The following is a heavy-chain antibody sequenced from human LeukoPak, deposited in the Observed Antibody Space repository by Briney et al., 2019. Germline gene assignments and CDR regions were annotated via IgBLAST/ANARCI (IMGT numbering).Heavy chain of an antibody. CDR1: GVTFSSFA. CDR2: ISDSGSKT. D-gene: IGHD2-8*01. J-gene: IGHJ4*02. V-gene: IGHV3-23*01. CDR3: AKDRMVYAI. Sequence: GGSLRLSCAAPGVTFSSFAMSWVRQASGKGPEWVSAISDSGSKTYYADSVKGRFTISRDNSKNTVYLQMNSLRAGDTAVYYCAKDRMVYAIWGQGALVTVSS.